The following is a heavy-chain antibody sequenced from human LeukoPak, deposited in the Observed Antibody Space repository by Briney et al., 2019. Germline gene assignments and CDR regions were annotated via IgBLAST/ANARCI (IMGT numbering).Heavy chain of an antibody. CDR3: ARDSIHSSDKYYYYYYMDV. V-gene: IGHV1-2*02. Sequence: GASVKVSCKASGYTFTGYYMHWVRQAPGQGLEWMGWINPNSGGTNYAQKFQGRVTMTRDTSISTAYMELSRLRSDDTAVYYCARDSIHSSDKYYYYYYMDVWGKGTTVTVSS. J-gene: IGHJ6*03. CDR2: INPNSGGT. D-gene: IGHD6-25*01. CDR1: GYTFTGYY.